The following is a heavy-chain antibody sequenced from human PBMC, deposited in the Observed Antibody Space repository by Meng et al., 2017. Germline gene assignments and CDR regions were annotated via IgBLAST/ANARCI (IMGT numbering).Heavy chain of an antibody. CDR1: GFTFSSYE. Sequence: SLKISCAASGFTFSSYEVNWVRQAPGKGLEWVSGISWNSGSIGYADSVKGRFTISRDNAKNSLYLQMNSLRAEDTALYYCAKDWSPKIVGATRFDYWGQGTLVTVSS. CDR3: AKDWSPKIVGATRFDY. D-gene: IGHD1-26*01. V-gene: IGHV3-9*01. CDR2: ISWNSGSI. J-gene: IGHJ4*02.